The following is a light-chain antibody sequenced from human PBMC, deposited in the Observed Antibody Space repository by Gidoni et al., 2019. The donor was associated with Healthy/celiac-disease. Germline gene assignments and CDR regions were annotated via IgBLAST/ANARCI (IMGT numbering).Light chain of an antibody. V-gene: IGKV3-11*01. Sequence: EIVLTQSPATLSLSPGERANLSCRASQSVSSYLAWYQKKPGQAPRLLIYDASNRATGIPARCSGSGAWTDFTLTISSLEPEDFAVYYCQQRSNGPLAFGGGTKVEIK. CDR2: DAS. CDR1: QSVSSY. CDR3: QQRSNGPLA. J-gene: IGKJ4*01.